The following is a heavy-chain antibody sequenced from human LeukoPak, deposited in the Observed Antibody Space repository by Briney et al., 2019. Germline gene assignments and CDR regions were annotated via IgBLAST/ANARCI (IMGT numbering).Heavy chain of an antibody. CDR1: GYIFTSYW. V-gene: IGHV5-51*01. D-gene: IGHD6-13*01. CDR2: IYPGDSDT. Sequence: LGESLKISCKGSGYIFTSYWIGWVRQMPGKGLEWVGIIYPGDSDTRYSPSFQGQVTISADKSISTAYLQWSSLKASDTAMYYCARLGLGSSWQFDYWGQGTLVTVSS. CDR3: ARLGLGSSWQFDY. J-gene: IGHJ4*02.